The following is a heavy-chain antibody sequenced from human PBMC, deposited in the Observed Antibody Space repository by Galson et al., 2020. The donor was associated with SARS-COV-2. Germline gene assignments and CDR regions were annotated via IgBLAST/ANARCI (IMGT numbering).Heavy chain of an antibody. Sequence: ASETLSLTCTVSCDPISSSNHYWVWTRQPPGVGLEWIGSIYYTGGAYYNPSLKSRVTISVDTSKNQFSLRVSSVTAADTAIYYCANRGNPPSDYRYGLYVWGQGTTVSVSS. CDR3: ANRGNPPSDYRYGLYV. CDR1: CDPISSSNHY. J-gene: IGHJ6*02. V-gene: IGHV4-39*01. CDR2: IYYTGGA.